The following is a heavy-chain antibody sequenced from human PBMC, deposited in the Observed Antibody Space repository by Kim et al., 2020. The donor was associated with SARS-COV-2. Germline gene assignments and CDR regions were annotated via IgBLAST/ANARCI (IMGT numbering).Heavy chain of an antibody. D-gene: IGHD3-3*01. J-gene: IGHJ4*02. CDR2: T. Sequence: TFYRDPGKGRFTISRDNSKNTLYLQMNGLRAEDTAFYYCAKVNYNYGHSNYWGQGTLVTVSS. V-gene: IGHV3-23*01. CDR3: AKVNYNYGHSNY.